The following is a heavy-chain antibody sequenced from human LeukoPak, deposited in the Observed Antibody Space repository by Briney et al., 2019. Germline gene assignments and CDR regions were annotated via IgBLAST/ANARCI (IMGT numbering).Heavy chain of an antibody. CDR3: ARFKAVRGVGAGDY. CDR1: GYTFTSYG. D-gene: IGHD3-10*01. Sequence: SVKVSCKASGYTFTSYGISWVRQAPGQGLEWMGGIIPIFGTANYAQKFQGRVTITADESTSTAYMELSSLRSEDTAVYYCARFKAVRGVGAGDYWGQGTLVTVSS. J-gene: IGHJ4*02. CDR2: IIPIFGTA. V-gene: IGHV1-69*13.